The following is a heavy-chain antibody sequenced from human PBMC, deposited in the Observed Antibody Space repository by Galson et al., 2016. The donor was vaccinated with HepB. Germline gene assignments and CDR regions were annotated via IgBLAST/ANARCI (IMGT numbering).Heavy chain of an antibody. CDR3: ARDMAALSGGGGWFDP. D-gene: IGHD3-10*02. J-gene: IGHJ5*02. CDR2: ISGSGITI. V-gene: IGHV3-11*04. CDR1: GFTFSDYS. Sequence: SLRLSCAASGFTFSDYSMTWIRQAPGKGLEWVSYISGSGITIYSADSVKGRFTISRDNAKNSVYLQMSSLRAEDTAVYYCARDMAALSGGGGWFDPWGQGTLVTASS.